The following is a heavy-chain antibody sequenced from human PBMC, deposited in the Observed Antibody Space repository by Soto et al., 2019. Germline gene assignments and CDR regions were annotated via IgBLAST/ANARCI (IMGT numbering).Heavy chain of an antibody. V-gene: IGHV3-23*01. CDR3: ARRPAGDSHWYFDL. J-gene: IGHJ2*01. Sequence: DVQLLESGGDLVQPGESLRLSCAASGFIFSDFAMSWVRQTPGKGLEWVSAVSVYGGSTHYSDAVKGRFTISRDNSRDTLFLQMNSLRAEDTAVYYCARRPAGDSHWYFDLWGRGTLVIVSS. CDR1: GFIFSDFA. D-gene: IGHD2-21*01. CDR2: VSVYGGST.